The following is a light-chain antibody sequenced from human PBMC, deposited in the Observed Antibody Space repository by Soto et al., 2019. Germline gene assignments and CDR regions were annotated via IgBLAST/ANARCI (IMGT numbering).Light chain of an antibody. V-gene: IGKV3-15*01. CDR3: QQYNSWWT. J-gene: IGKJ1*01. Sequence: EIVMTQSPATLSVSPGERATLSCRASQSVSSNLAWYQQKPGQAPRLLIYGASTRATGIPARFSGSGSGTEFTLTISSLQPDDFATYYCQQYNSWWTFGQGTKVEIK. CDR2: GAS. CDR1: QSVSSN.